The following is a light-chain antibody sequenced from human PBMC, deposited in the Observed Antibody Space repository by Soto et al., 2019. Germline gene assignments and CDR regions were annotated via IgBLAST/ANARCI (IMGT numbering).Light chain of an antibody. CDR2: DDS. Sequence: SYELTQPPSVSVAPGQTARITCGGNNIGSKSVHWYRQKPGQAPVLVVYDDSDRPSGTPERFSGSNSGNTATLAISRVEAGDEANFYCQVWHSSSVDYVFGSGTKVTVL. V-gene: IGLV3-21*02. J-gene: IGLJ1*01. CDR1: NIGSKS. CDR3: QVWHSSSVDYV.